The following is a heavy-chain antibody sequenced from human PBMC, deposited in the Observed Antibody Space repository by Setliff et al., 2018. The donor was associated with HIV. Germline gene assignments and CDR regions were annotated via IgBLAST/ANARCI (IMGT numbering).Heavy chain of an antibody. Sequence: PSETLSLTCTVSGGSITGHYWSWIRQPPGKGLEWIGYIHYSGSSNYNPSLKSRVSISLDTSKKQVSLKLNSVTAADTAVYYCARGALYSYGRGYYFDYWGQGTLVTVSS. CDR1: GGSITGHY. D-gene: IGHD5-18*01. CDR2: IHYSGSS. J-gene: IGHJ4*02. V-gene: IGHV4-59*11. CDR3: ARGALYSYGRGYYFDY.